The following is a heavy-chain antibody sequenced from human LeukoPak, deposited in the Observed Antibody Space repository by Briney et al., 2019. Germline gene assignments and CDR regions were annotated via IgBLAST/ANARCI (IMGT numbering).Heavy chain of an antibody. CDR2: INHSAST. V-gene: IGHV4-34*01. CDR3: ARGGVGATTMPDWYFDL. D-gene: IGHD1-26*01. J-gene: IGHJ2*01. Sequence: SETLSLTCAIYGGSFSGDYWSWIRQPPGKGLEWIGEINHSASTNYNPSLKSRVTISVDTSKNQFSLKLSSVTAADTAVYYCARGGVGATTMPDWYFDLWGRGTLVTVSS. CDR1: GGSFSGDY.